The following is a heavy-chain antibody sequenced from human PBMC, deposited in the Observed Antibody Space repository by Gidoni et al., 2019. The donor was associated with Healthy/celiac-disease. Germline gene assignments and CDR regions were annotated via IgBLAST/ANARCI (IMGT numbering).Heavy chain of an antibody. CDR1: GFTVSSNY. CDR2: IYSGGST. Sequence: EVQLVETGGGSTQTGGSLRLSCAASGFTVSSNYMSWVRQAPGKGLEWVSGIYSGGSTYYTDSVKSRFTISRDNSKNTLYLQMNSLRAEDTAVYYCARVSSDFDFDYWGQGTLVTVSS. J-gene: IGHJ4*02. D-gene: IGHD6-6*01. V-gene: IGHV3-53*02. CDR3: ARVSSDFDFDY.